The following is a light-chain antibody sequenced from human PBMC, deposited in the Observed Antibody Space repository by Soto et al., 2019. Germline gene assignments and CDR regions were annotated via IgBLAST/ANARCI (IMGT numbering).Light chain of an antibody. J-gene: IGLJ2*01. CDR2: GNS. V-gene: IGLV1-40*01. CDR3: QSYDSSLSAYVV. Sequence: QSLLTQPPSVSGAPGQRVTISCTGSSSNSGAGYDVHWYQQLPGTAPKLLIYGNSNRPSGVPDRFSGSKSGTSASLAITGLQAEDEADYYCQSYDSSLSAYVVFGGGTKLTVL. CDR1: SSNSGAGYD.